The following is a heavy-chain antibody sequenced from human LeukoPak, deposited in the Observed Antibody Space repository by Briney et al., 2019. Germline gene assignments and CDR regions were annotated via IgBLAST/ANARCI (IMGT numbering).Heavy chain of an antibody. V-gene: IGHV1-18*01. J-gene: IGHJ6*03. D-gene: IGHD6-19*01. CDR3: ARDLAPGIAVAGTSYYYYMDV. CDR2: ISAYNGNT. CDR1: GYTFTSYG. Sequence: GASVKVSCKASGYTFTSYGISWVRQAPGQGLEWMGWISAYNGNTNYAQKLQGRVTMTTDTSTSTAYMELRSLRSDDTAVYYCARDLAPGIAVAGTSYYYYMDVWGKGTTVTISS.